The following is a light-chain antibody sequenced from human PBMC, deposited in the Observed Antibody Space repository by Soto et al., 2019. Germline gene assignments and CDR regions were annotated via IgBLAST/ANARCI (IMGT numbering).Light chain of an antibody. V-gene: IGKV1-9*01. CDR3: QQLNTYPTT. Sequence: IQLTQSPSSLSASVGARVTVTCRASQGISSFLAWYQHKAGKAPKLLIYAASTLRSGVPSRFSGSGSATDFTLTISSLRPDDSATYYCQQLNTYPTTFGQGTKVDIK. CDR1: QGISSF. CDR2: AAS. J-gene: IGKJ1*01.